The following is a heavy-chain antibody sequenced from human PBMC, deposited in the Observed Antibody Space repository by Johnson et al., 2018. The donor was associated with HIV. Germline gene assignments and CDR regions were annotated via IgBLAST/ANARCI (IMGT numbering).Heavy chain of an antibody. CDR1: GFTFSSYA. CDR3: ARDRSTGWYPAFDI. J-gene: IGHJ3*02. Sequence: QVHLVESGGGVVQPGRSLRLSCAASGFTFSSYAMHWVRQAPGKGLEWVAVISYDGSNKYYADSVKGRFTISRDNSKNTLYLQMNSLRAEDTAVYYCARDRSTGWYPAFDIWGQGTMVTVSS. V-gene: IGHV3-30*04. D-gene: IGHD6-19*01. CDR2: ISYDGSNK.